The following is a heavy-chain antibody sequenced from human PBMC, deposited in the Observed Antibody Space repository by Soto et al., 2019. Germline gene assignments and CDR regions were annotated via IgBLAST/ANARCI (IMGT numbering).Heavy chain of an antibody. V-gene: IGHV4-31*03. CDR2: IYYSGST. CDR1: GGSISSGGYY. Sequence: QVQLQESGPGLVKPSQTLSLTCTVSGGSISSGGYYWSWIRQHPGQGLEWIGYIYYSGSTYYNPSLKSRVTISVDTSKNQFSLKLSSVTATDTAVYYCAGEWLRFRGAAFDIWGQGTMVTVSS. CDR3: AGEWLRFRGAAFDI. J-gene: IGHJ3*02. D-gene: IGHD5-12*01.